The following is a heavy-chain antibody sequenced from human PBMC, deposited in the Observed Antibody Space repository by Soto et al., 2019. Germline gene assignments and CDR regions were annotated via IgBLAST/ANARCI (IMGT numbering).Heavy chain of an antibody. J-gene: IGHJ6*02. Sequence: QVQLVESGGGVVQPGRSLRLSCAASGLSFSTHGMHWVRQAPGKGLEWVAVISYDGSNTYYADSVKGRFTISRDNSKNTLYLQVNSLRFEDTAVYYCATLNNGWMDVWGQGNMVTVSS. CDR1: GLSFSTHG. CDR3: ATLNNGWMDV. V-gene: IGHV3-30*03. D-gene: IGHD6-19*01. CDR2: ISYDGSNT.